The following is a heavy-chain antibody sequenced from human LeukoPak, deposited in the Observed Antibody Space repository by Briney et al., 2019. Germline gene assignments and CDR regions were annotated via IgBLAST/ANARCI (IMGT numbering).Heavy chain of an antibody. D-gene: IGHD3-22*01. CDR1: GGIISSDDYY. CDR2: IYYSGST. CDR3: AREYRTNYYDSSGIDY. J-gene: IGHJ4*02. Sequence: SQTLSLTRTVSGGIISSDDYYWRWLRQPPGKGLEWIGYIYYSGSTYYKPSLKSRVTISVDTSKIQFSLKLSSVTAADTAVYYCAREYRTNYYDSSGIDYWGQGTLVTVSS. V-gene: IGHV4-30-4*01.